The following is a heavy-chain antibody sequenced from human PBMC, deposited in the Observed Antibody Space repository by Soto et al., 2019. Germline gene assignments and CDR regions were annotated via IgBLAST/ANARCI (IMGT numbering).Heavy chain of an antibody. J-gene: IGHJ6*02. CDR2: IHPSVGST. D-gene: IGHD3-3*01. CDR1: GYTFTSYY. V-gene: IGHV1-46*01. Sequence: ASVKVSCKASGYTFTSYYMHWVRQAPGQGLEWMGLIHPSVGSTRYAQKFQGRVTMTRDTSTSTVYMELSSLRSEDTAVYYCARDVRDFWSGYDSYYYGMDVWGQGTTVTVSS. CDR3: ARDVRDFWSGYDSYYYGMDV.